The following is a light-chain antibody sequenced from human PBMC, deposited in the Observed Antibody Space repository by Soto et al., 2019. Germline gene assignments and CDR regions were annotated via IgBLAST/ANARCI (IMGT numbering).Light chain of an antibody. J-gene: IGLJ1*01. CDR2: EVS. CDR1: SSDVGSYNL. V-gene: IGLV2-23*02. Sequence: QSVLTQPASVSGSPGQSITISCTGTSSDVGSYNLVSWYQQHPGKAPKLMIYEVSKRPSGVSNRFSGSKSGNTASLTISGLQAEXEXXYYCCSYAXSSTYVFGTGTKLTVL. CDR3: CSYAXSSTYV.